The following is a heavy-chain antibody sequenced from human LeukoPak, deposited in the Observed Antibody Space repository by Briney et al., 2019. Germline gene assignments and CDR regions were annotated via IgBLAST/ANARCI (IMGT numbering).Heavy chain of an antibody. D-gene: IGHD1-26*01. CDR1: GGSISGSSYY. V-gene: IGHV4-39*01. J-gene: IGHJ4*02. CDR3: ARHGSYYALFDY. Sequence: SETLSLTCTVSGGSISGSSYYWSWIRQPPGKGLEWIGSIYYSGSAYYNPSLKSRVTISVDTSKNQFSLKLSSVTVADTAVYYCARHGSYYALFDYWGQGTLVTVSS. CDR2: IYYSGSA.